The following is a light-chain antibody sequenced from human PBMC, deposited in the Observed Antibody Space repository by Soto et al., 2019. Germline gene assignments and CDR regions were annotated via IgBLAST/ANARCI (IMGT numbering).Light chain of an antibody. V-gene: IGKV3-20*01. CDR2: GAS. J-gene: IGKJ2*01. CDR3: QQYGSSPPYT. Sequence: EIVLTQSPGTLSLSPGERATLSCRASQSVSSSYLAWYQQKPGQAPRLLIYGASSRPTGIPDRFSGSGSGTDFTLTISRLEPEDFAVYYCQQYGSSPPYTFGQGTNLEIK. CDR1: QSVSSSY.